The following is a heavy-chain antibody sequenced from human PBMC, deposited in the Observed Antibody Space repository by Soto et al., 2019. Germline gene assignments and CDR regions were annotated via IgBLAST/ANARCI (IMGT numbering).Heavy chain of an antibody. V-gene: IGHV4-34*01. D-gene: IGHD3-16*01. J-gene: IGHJ6*02. CDR2: TSHSRGT. CDR3: ARAGAGGWRSGNRYYFYNGLGV. CDR1: GGSFSGYY. Sequence: LSLTCAVYGGSFSGYYGTWIRQPPGKGLEWIGETSHSRGTNYNPSLKSRVSMSVDGSKNQFSLKLTSVTAADTAVYYCARAGAGGWRSGNRYYFYNGLGVWGQGTTVTVYS.